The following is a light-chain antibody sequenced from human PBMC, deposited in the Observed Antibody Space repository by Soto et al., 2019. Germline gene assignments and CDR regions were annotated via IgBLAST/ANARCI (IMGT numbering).Light chain of an antibody. CDR3: QQYAGSPWT. V-gene: IGKV3-20*01. J-gene: IGKJ1*01. Sequence: ETVLTQSPGTLSLSPGERATLSCRASQTVGANTLAWYRQTPGQAPRLLIYGASNRATGIADRFSGSGSGTDFTLIISRLEPEDFALYYCQQYAGSPWTFGQGTKVEIK. CDR2: GAS. CDR1: QTVGANT.